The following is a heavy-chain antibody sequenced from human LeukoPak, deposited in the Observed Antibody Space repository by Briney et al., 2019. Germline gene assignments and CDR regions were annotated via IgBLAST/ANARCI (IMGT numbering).Heavy chain of an antibody. CDR2: IYYSGST. CDR3: ASYCSGGSSYSDAFDI. V-gene: IGHV4-59*01. CDR1: GGSISSYY. D-gene: IGHD2-15*01. J-gene: IGHJ3*02. Sequence: SETLSLTCTVSGGSISSYYWSWIRQPPGKGLEWIGYIYYSGSTNYNPSLKSRVTISLDTSKNQFSLKLSSVTAADTAVYYCASYCSGGSSYSDAFDIWGQGTMVTVSS.